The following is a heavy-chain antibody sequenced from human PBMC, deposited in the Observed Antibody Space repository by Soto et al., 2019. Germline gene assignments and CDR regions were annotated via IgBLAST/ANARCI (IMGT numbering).Heavy chain of an antibody. J-gene: IGHJ4*02. D-gene: IGHD2-15*01. Sequence: QVQLVQSGAEVKKPGASVKVSCKTSGYTFSGYGISWVRQAPGQGLEWMGWITAYNGITDYEQKFQGRVTMTTDTSTSTAYMELRSLRSDDTAVYYCARGLAATDEWGQGTLVTVSS. V-gene: IGHV1-18*04. CDR1: GYTFSGYG. CDR2: ITAYNGIT. CDR3: ARGLAATDE.